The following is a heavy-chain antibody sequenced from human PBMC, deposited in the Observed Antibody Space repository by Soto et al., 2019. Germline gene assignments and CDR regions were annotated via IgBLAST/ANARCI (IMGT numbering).Heavy chain of an antibody. CDR3: AKRIVGAIGYFDY. J-gene: IGHJ4*02. Sequence: GSLRLSCAVSGFTFSTYAMSWVRQAPGKGLEWVSAIGGDGAATYYADSVKGRFTISRDNSKNTLYLQMNSLRAEDTAIYYCAKRIVGAIGYFDYWGPGTLVSVAS. CDR2: IGGDGAAT. V-gene: IGHV3-23*01. CDR1: GFTFSTYA. D-gene: IGHD1-26*01.